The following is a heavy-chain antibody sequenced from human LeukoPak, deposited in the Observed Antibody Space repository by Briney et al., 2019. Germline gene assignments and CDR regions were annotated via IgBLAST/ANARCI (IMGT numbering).Heavy chain of an antibody. Sequence: GGSQRLSCAASGLVFSTYWMTWVRQAPGKGLEWVANINLDGTEEHYVDSFLKGRFTISRDNAKNSLYLQMNDLRVEDTAVYYCASGRHDFLHWGQGTLVTVSS. CDR2: INLDGTEE. CDR3: ASGRHDFLH. V-gene: IGHV3-7*01. D-gene: IGHD3/OR15-3a*01. J-gene: IGHJ4*02. CDR1: GLVFSTYW.